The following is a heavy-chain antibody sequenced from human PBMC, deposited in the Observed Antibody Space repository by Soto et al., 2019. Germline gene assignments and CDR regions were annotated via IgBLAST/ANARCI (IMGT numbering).Heavy chain of an antibody. CDR2: IYYSGST. J-gene: IGHJ4*02. CDR1: GGSISSSSYY. Sequence: SETLSLTCTVSGGSISSSSYYWGWIRQPPGKGLEWIGSIYYSGSTYYNPSLKSRVTISVDTSKNQFPLKLSSVTAADTAVYYCARRGGGSSGEFDYWGQGTLVTVSS. CDR3: ARRGGGSSGEFDY. D-gene: IGHD6-6*01. V-gene: IGHV4-39*01.